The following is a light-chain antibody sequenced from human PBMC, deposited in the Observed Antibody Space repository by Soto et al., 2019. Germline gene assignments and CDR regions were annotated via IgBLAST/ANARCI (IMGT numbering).Light chain of an antibody. CDR3: HHYGREPTYP. J-gene: IGKJ2*01. Sequence: FTQAPRTVCLNQRERATRSCTASQSDSSVYLARTEQKPGEAPMRLISGASSRAPAIPDRLSGSGSGTDLTLPISRLARDVFEVYYCHHYGREPTYPFGQRT. CDR1: QSDSSVY. V-gene: IGKV3-20*01. CDR2: GAS.